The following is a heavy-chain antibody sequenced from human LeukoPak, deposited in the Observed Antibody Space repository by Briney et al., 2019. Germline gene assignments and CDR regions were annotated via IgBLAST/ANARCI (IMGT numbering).Heavy chain of an antibody. CDR1: GYTFDNYD. D-gene: IGHD3-3*01. CDR2: ISGYNRNT. V-gene: IGHV1-18*01. Sequence: GASVKVSCKASGYTFDNYDISWVRQAPGQGLEWMGWISGYNRNTKYAQRLQGRVIMTTDTSTSTVYMELRSLRSDDTAIYYCARDGLRSEWSYFDYWGQGTLVTVSS. CDR3: ARDGLRSEWSYFDY. J-gene: IGHJ4*02.